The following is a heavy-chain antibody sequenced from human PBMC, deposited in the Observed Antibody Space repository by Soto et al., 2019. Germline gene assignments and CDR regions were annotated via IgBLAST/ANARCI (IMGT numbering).Heavy chain of an antibody. J-gene: IGHJ3*02. CDR2: ISGSGGST. V-gene: IGHV3-23*01. CDR3: AKYSSSWPEREWAFDI. D-gene: IGHD6-13*01. Sequence: HPGGSLRLSCAASGFTFSSYAMSWVRQAPGKGLEWVSAISGSGGSTYYADSVKGRFTISRDNSKNTLYLQMNSLRAEDTAVYYCAKYSSSWPEREWAFDIWGQGTMVTVSS. CDR1: GFTFSSYA.